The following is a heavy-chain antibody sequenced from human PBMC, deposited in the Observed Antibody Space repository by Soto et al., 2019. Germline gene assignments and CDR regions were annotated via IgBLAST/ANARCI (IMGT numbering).Heavy chain of an antibody. J-gene: IGHJ5*02. CDR1: GFTFSSYS. Sequence: EVQLVESGGGLVKPGGSLRLSCAASGFTFSSYSMNWVRQAPGKGLEWVSSISSSSSYIYYADSVKGRFTISRDNAKNSLYLQMNSLRAEDTAVYYCAREDYYGSGSRNWFDPWGQGTLVTVSS. D-gene: IGHD3-10*01. CDR3: AREDYYGSGSRNWFDP. CDR2: ISSSSSYI. V-gene: IGHV3-21*01.